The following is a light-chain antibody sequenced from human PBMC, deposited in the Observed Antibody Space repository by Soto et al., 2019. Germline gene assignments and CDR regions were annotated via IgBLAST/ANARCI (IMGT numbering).Light chain of an antibody. CDR1: QSVSSSY. CDR2: GAS. Sequence: EIVLTQSPGTLSLSPGERATLSCRASQSVSSSYLAWYQQKPGQAPRLLIYGASNRATGIPDRFSGSGSGTDFTLTISRLEPEDFAVYYCQQRSNRPPGITFGQGTRLEI. J-gene: IGKJ5*01. V-gene: IGKV3D-20*02. CDR3: QQRSNRPPGIT.